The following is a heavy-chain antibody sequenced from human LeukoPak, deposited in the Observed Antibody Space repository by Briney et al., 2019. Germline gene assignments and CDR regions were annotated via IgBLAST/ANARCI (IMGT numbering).Heavy chain of an antibody. Sequence: ASVKVSCKASGYTFTSYGISWVRQAPGQGLEWMGWISAYNGNTKYAQRLQGRVTMTTDTSTTTAYMELRSLRSDDTAVYYCARGYGDKVSFDYWGQGTLVTVSS. V-gene: IGHV1-18*01. D-gene: IGHD5-18*01. CDR1: GYTFTSYG. CDR3: ARGYGDKVSFDY. J-gene: IGHJ4*02. CDR2: ISAYNGNT.